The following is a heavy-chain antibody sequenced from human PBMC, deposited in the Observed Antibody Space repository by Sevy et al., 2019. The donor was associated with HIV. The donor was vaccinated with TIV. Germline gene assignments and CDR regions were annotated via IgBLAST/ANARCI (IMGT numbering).Heavy chain of an antibody. CDR3: AGGGGIYYDSRGFHPQYYFDS. Sequence: SDTLSLTCAVSGGSINSFFWSWIRQSPGKGLEWIGYVYDSGNSEYNPSLRSRVTISVDTSKKQFSLKLSSVTAADTAVYYCAGGGGIYYDSRGFHPQYYFDSWGQGTLVTVSS. CDR2: VYDSGNS. J-gene: IGHJ4*02. CDR1: GGSINSFF. D-gene: IGHD3-22*01. V-gene: IGHV4-59*01.